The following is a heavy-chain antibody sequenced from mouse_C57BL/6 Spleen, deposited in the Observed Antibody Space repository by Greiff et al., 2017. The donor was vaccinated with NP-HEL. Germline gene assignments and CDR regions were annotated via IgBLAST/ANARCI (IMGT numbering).Heavy chain of an antibody. J-gene: IGHJ3*01. CDR3: AREGITTAWFAY. D-gene: IGHD2-4*01. Sequence: VQLQQSGAELVMPGTSVKVSCKASGYAFTNYLIEWVKQRPGQGLEWIGVINPGSGGTNYNEKFKGKATLTADKSSSTAYMQLSSLTSEDSAVYFCAREGITTAWFAYWGQGTLVTVSA. CDR1: GYAFTNYL. V-gene: IGHV1-54*01. CDR2: INPGSGGT.